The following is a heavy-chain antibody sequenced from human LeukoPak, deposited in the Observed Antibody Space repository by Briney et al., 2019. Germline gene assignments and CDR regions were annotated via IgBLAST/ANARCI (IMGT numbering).Heavy chain of an antibody. Sequence: ASVKVSCKASGGTFSSYAISWVRQAPGQGLEWMGGITPIFGTANYAQKFQGRVTITADESTSTAYMELSSLRSEDTAVYYCARRSIAARSFDYWGQGTLVTVSS. D-gene: IGHD6-6*01. V-gene: IGHV1-69*13. CDR1: GGTFSSYA. CDR3: ARRSIAARSFDY. J-gene: IGHJ4*02. CDR2: ITPIFGTA.